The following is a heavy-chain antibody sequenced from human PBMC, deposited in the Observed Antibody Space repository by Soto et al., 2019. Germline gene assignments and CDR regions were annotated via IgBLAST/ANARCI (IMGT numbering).Heavy chain of an antibody. CDR2: INPNSGGA. J-gene: IGHJ6*02. V-gene: IGHV1-2*04. D-gene: IGHD6-6*01. Sequence: ASVKVSCKASGYTFTGYYMHWVRQAPGQGLEWMGWINPNSGGANYAQKFQGWVTMTRDTSISTAYMELSRLRSDDTAVYYCARDQLRIAARLAQSPLLYYYYGMDVWGQGTTVTVSS. CDR1: GYTFTGYY. CDR3: ARDQLRIAARLAQSPLLYYYYGMDV.